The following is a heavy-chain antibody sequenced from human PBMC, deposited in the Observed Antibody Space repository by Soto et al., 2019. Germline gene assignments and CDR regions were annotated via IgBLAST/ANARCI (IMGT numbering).Heavy chain of an antibody. V-gene: IGHV5-51*01. CDR2: IYPRDYDT. CDR3: AKTLVAGAFDI. Sequence: GESLKISCKGSGFSFTSPWIAWVRQMPGQGLERMGIIYPRDYDTRYNPSFQGQITISVDSSISTAYLQWSSLKTSDTAFYYCAKTLVAGAFDIWGQGTMGTVSS. CDR1: GFSFTSPW. D-gene: IGHD2-8*02. J-gene: IGHJ3*02.